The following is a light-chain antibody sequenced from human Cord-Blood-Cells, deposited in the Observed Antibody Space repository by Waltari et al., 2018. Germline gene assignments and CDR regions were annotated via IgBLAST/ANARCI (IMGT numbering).Light chain of an antibody. CDR2: GNS. Sequence: QSVLTQPPSVSGAPVQRVTISCTWSRSNIGAGYDVPWYQQLPGTAPKLLIYGNSNRASGVPDRVSGSKSGSSASLAITGLQAEDEADYYCQSYDSGLSGYVFGTVTKVTVL. CDR1: RSNIGAGYD. J-gene: IGLJ1*01. CDR3: QSYDSGLSGYV. V-gene: IGLV1-40*01.